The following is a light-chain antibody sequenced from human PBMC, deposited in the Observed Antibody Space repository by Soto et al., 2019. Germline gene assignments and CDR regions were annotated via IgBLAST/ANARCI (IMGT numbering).Light chain of an antibody. CDR1: QSVSSSY. V-gene: IGKV3-15*01. CDR2: GAS. Sequence: EIVLTQSPGTPSLSPGERATLSCRASQSVSSSYLAWYQQKPGQAPRLLVYGASTRATGIPARFSGSGSGTQFTLTISSLQSEDFAVYYCQQHNNWPLTFGGGTKVDI. CDR3: QQHNNWPLT. J-gene: IGKJ4*01.